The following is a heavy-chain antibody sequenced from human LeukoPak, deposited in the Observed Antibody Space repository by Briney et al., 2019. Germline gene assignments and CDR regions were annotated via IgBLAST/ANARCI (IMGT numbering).Heavy chain of an antibody. J-gene: IGHJ4*02. D-gene: IGHD6-13*01. Sequence: GASVKVSCKASGYSFSDFAMHWVRQAPGQSLEWMGWINAGNGKTKYSQKFQGRAIITRDTSATTAYMDLSSLISEDTAVYYCARSIWYNRQYYFDSWGQGTLVTVSS. CDR2: INAGNGKT. CDR1: GYSFSDFA. V-gene: IGHV1-3*01. CDR3: ARSIWYNRQYYFDS.